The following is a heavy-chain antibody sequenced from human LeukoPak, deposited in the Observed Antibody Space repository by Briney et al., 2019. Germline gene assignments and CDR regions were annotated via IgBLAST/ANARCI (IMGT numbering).Heavy chain of an antibody. J-gene: IGHJ4*02. CDR1: GGYIGTYY. CDR2: IYSSGSA. V-gene: IGHV4-4*07. D-gene: IGHD1-1*01. CDR3: ARNKRLGWERADTTFDY. Sequence: SETLSLTCTVSGGYIGTYYWSWIRQPAGKGLEWIGRIYSSGSANYNPSLKSRLAMSVDTSKNQFSLRLSSVTAADTAVYYCARNKRLGWERADTTFDYWGRGTLVTVSS.